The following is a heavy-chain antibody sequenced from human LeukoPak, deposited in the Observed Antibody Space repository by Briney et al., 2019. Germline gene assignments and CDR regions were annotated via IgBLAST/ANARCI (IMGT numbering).Heavy chain of an antibody. CDR1: GFTFSSYS. D-gene: IGHD1/OR15-1a*01. CDR2: IISSSSYI. CDR3: ARVEQGGYEDY. Sequence: GGSLRLSCAASGFTFSSYSMNWVRQAPGKGLEWVSSIISSSSYIYYADSVKGRFTISRDNAKNSLYLQMNSLRAEDTAVYYCARVEQGGYEDYWGQGTLVTVSS. V-gene: IGHV3-21*01. J-gene: IGHJ4*02.